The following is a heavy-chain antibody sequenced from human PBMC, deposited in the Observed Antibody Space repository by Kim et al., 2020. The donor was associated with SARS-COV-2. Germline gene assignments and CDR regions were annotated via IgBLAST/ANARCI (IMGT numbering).Heavy chain of an antibody. J-gene: IGHJ4*02. Sequence: KFPGRVTRTRDTSTSTVYMELSSLRSEDTAVYYCARDIGAYDSSGNYFDYWGQGTLVTVSS. CDR3: ARDIGAYDSSGNYFDY. V-gene: IGHV1-46*01. D-gene: IGHD3-22*01.